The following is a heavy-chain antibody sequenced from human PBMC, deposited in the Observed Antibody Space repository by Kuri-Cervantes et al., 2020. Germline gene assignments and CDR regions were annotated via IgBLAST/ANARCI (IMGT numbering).Heavy chain of an antibody. Sequence: SVKVSCKAFGGTFSRYAISWVRQAPGQGLEWMGGIIPIFGTTNYAQKFQGRVTITADESTSTAYMDLSSLRSEDTAVYYCARGPYYYGSGSYYYWFDPWGQGTLVTVSS. D-gene: IGHD3-10*01. CDR2: IIPIFGTT. V-gene: IGHV1-69*13. J-gene: IGHJ5*02. CDR3: ARGPYYYGSGSYYYWFDP. CDR1: GGTFSRYA.